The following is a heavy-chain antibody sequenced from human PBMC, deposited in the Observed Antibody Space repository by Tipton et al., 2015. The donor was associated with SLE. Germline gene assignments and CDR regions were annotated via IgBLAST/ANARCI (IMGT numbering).Heavy chain of an antibody. V-gene: IGHV4-34*01. J-gene: IGHJ3*02. Sequence: TLSLTCAVYGGSFSGYYWSWIRQPPGKGLEWIGEINHSGSTNYNPSLKSRVTISINTSKNQFSLNPSSVTAADTAVYFCARGVRYSSGQSAFDIWGQGTMVSVSS. CDR3: ARGVRYSSGQSAFDI. CDR1: GGSFSGYY. CDR2: INHSGST. D-gene: IGHD6-25*01.